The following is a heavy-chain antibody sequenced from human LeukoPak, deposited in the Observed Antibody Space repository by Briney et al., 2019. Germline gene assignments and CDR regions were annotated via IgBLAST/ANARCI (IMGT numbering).Heavy chain of an antibody. CDR3: ARVGEGELGNWFDP. CDR1: GFTVSGNY. J-gene: IGHJ5*02. D-gene: IGHD3-10*01. Sequence: GSLRLSCAVSGFTVSGNYITWVRQAPGKGLEWVSVIYANGNTYYADSMQGRLTISRDKSKNTVFLQMNSLRAEDTAMYYCARVGEGELGNWFDPWGQGTLVTVSS. CDR2: IYANGNT. V-gene: IGHV3-53*01.